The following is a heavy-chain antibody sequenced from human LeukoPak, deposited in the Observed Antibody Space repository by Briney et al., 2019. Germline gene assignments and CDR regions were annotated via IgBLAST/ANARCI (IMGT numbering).Heavy chain of an antibody. CDR2: ISAYNGNT. D-gene: IGHD3-22*01. CDR3: ARGETYYYDSSGYSFDH. CDR1: GDTFTSYG. Sequence: ASVKVSCKASGDTFTSYGISWVRQAPGQGLEWMGWISAYNGNTNYAQKPQGRVTMTTDTSTSTAYMELRSLRSDDTVVYYGARGETYYYDSSGYSFDHWGQGTPVTVSS. J-gene: IGHJ4*02. V-gene: IGHV1-18*01.